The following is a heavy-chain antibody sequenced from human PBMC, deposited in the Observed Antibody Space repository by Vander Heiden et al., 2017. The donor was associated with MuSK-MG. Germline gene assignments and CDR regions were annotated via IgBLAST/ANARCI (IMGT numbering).Heavy chain of an antibody. Sequence: QVQLQQWGAGLLKPSETLSLTCAVYGGSFSGYYWSWIRQPPGKGLEWIGEINHSGSTNYKPSLKRRVTISVDTSKNQFSLKLSSVTAAETAVYYCARALKATSRRGYGAFDYWGQGTMVTVSS. V-gene: IGHV4-34*01. CDR2: INHSGST. CDR1: GGSFSGYY. D-gene: IGHD3-3*01. J-gene: IGHJ4*02. CDR3: ARALKATSRRGYGAFDY.